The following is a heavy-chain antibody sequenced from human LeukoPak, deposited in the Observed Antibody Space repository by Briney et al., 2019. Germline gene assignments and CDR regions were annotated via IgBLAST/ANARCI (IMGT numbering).Heavy chain of an antibody. J-gene: IGHJ4*02. CDR2: ITSTSTYI. V-gene: IGHV3-21*01. CDR3: ARRYCSGGSCYSSY. CDR1: GFAFSSYT. Sequence: PGGSLRLSCAASGFAFSSYTMNWVRQAPGKGLEWVSSITSTSTYIFYADSVKGRFTISRDNAKNSLYLQMNSLRAEDTAVYYCARRYCSGGSCYSSYWGQGTLVTVSS. D-gene: IGHD2-15*01.